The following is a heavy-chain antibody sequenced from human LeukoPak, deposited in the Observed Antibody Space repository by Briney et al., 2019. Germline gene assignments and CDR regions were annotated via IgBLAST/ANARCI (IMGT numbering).Heavy chain of an antibody. CDR2: IRSDGSNK. Sequence: PGGSLRPSCEASGFTFSNFGMHWVRQAPGKGLEWVAVIRSDGSNKQYADSVEGRLTISRDNSENMLYLQMNSLRDEDTAVYFCARDSPGAPNDLDYWGQGTLVTVSS. CDR3: ARDSPGAPNDLDY. D-gene: IGHD1-1*01. CDR1: GFTFSNFG. V-gene: IGHV3-33*01. J-gene: IGHJ4*02.